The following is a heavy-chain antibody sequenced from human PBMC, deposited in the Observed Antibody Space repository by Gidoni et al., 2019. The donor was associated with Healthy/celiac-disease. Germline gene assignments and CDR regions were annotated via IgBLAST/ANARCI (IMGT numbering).Heavy chain of an antibody. J-gene: IGHJ6*03. CDR2: IYHSGST. D-gene: IGHD3-22*01. CDR1: GYYISSGYY. V-gene: IGHV4-38-2*01. Sequence: QVQLQESGPGLVKPSETLSRTCAVSGYYISSGYYWGWIRQPPGKGPEGIGSIYHSGSTAYNPSFKSRVTISVDTSKKKFFPKLRSVIAAAKTVYYCAAEGSNDSSGYYYRDYYYYYMDVWGKGTTVTVSS. CDR3: AAEGSNDSSGYYYRDYYYYYMDV.